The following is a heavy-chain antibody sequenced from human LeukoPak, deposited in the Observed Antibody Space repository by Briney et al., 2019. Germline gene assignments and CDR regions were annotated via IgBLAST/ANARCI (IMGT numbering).Heavy chain of an antibody. CDR2: ISISGGGT. J-gene: IGHJ6*02. Sequence: GGSLRLSCAASGFIFSNYAMSWVRQAPGKGLEWVSAISISGGGTYYADSVKGRFTISRDNSKNTLYLQMNSLRAEDTAVYYCAKGSYDRTYYYYGMDVWGQGTTVTVSS. CDR3: AKGSYDRTYYYYGMDV. D-gene: IGHD3-22*01. CDR1: GFIFSNYA. V-gene: IGHV3-23*01.